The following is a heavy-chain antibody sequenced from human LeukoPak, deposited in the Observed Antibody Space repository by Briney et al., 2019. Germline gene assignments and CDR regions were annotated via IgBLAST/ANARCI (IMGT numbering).Heavy chain of an antibody. CDR2: MYHSGST. CDR3: ARRIMRSGDHRGSFDY. CDR1: GGSISSSGYY. J-gene: IGHJ4*02. V-gene: IGHV4-39*07. D-gene: IGHD3-16*01. Sequence: PSETLSPTCTVSGGSISSSGYYWGWIRQPPGKGLEWIGNMYHSGSTYYNPSLKSRVTISVDTSKNQFFLKLNSVTAADTAVYYCARRIMRSGDHRGSFDYWGQGTLVTVSS.